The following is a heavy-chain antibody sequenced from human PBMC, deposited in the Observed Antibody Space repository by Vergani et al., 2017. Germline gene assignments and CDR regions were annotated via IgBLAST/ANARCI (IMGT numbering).Heavy chain of an antibody. V-gene: IGHV3-48*02. D-gene: IGHD2-15*01. CDR1: GFTFSSYS. CDR2: ISSSSSTI. J-gene: IGHJ4*02. CDR3: ARNKGYCSGGSCYGIDY. Sequence: EVQLVESGGGLVQPGGSLRLSCAASGFTFSSYSMNWVRQAPGKGLEWVSYISSSSSTIYYADSVKGRFTISRDNGKNSLYLQMNSLREEDTGVYYCARNKGYCSGGSCYGIDYWGQGTLVTVSS.